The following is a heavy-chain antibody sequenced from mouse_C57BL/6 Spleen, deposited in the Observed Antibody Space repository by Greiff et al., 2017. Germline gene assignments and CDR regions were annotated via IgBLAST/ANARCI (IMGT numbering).Heavy chain of an antibody. D-gene: IGHD2-3*01. CDR3: ARNYDGYYEFAY. CDR2: IYPGSGST. V-gene: IGHV1-55*01. J-gene: IGHJ3*01. CDR1: GYTFTSYW. Sequence: VQLQQPGAELVKPGASVKMSCKASGYTFTSYWITWVKQRPGQGLEWIGDIYPGSGSTNYNEKFKSKATLTVDTSSSTAYMPLSSLTSEDSAVYYCARNYDGYYEFAYWGQGTLVTVSA.